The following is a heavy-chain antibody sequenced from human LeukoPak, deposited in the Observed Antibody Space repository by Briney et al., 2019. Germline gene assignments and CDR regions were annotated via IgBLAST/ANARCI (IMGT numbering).Heavy chain of an antibody. CDR3: AREEGYFDY. V-gene: IGHV4-59*01. J-gene: IGHJ4*02. CDR2: IYYSGST. CDR1: GVSISSYY. Sequence: SETLSLTCTVSGVSISSYYWSWIRQPPGKGLEWIGYIYYSGSTNYNPSLKSRVTISVDTSKNQFSLKLSSVTAADTAVYYCAREEGYFDYWGQGTLVTVSS.